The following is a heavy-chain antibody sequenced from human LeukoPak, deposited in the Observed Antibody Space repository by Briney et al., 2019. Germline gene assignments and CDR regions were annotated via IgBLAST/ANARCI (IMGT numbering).Heavy chain of an antibody. J-gene: IGHJ4*02. V-gene: IGHV4-59*01. CDR3: ARSKMATLHFDY. CDR1: GGSISSYY. CDR2: IYYSGST. Sequence: RSSETLSLTCTVSGGSISSYYWSWIRRPPGKGLEWIGYIYYSGSTNYNPSLKSRVTISVDTSKNQFSLKLSSVTAADTAVYYCARSKMATLHFDYWGQGTLVTVSS. D-gene: IGHD5-24*01.